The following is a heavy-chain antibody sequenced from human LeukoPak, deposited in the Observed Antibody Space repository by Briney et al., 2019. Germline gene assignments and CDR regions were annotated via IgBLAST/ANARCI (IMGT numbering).Heavy chain of an antibody. CDR2: INPNSGGT. D-gene: IGHD2-2*02. Sequence: ASVKVSCKASGYTFTSYDINWVRQATGQGLEWMGWINPNSGGTNYAQKFQGRVTMTRDTSISTAYMELSRLRSDDTAVYYCARAKPAAIANWFDPWGQGTLVTVSS. V-gene: IGHV1-2*02. CDR3: ARAKPAAIANWFDP. J-gene: IGHJ5*02. CDR1: GYTFTSYD.